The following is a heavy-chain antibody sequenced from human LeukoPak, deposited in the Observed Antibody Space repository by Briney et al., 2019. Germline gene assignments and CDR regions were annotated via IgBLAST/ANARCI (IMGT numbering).Heavy chain of an antibody. Sequence: ASVKVSCKASGYTFTSYGISWVRQAPGQGLEWMGWISAYNGNTNYAQKLQGRVTMTTDTSTSTAYMELRSLRSDDTAVYYCARAVSRGYYYYYYMDVWGKGTTVTVSS. D-gene: IGHD2-8*01. J-gene: IGHJ6*03. V-gene: IGHV1-18*01. CDR2: ISAYNGNT. CDR3: ARAVSRGYYYYYYMDV. CDR1: GYTFTSYG.